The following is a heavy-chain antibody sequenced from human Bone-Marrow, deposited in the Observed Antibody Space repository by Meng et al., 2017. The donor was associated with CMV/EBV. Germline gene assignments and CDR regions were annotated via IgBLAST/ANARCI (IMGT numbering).Heavy chain of an antibody. V-gene: IGHV1-2*02. CDR2: INPNSGGT. J-gene: IGHJ4*02. CDR1: GYTFINYD. Sequence: ASVKVSCKASGYTFINYDINWVRQAPGQGLEWMGWINPNSGGTNYAQKFQGRVTMTRDTSISTAYMELSRLRSDDTAVYYCARETDGYGRFDYWGQGTLVTVSS. D-gene: IGHD5-24*01. CDR3: ARETDGYGRFDY.